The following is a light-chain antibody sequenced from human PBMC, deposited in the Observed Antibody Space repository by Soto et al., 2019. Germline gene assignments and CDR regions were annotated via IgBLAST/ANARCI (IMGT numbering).Light chain of an antibody. CDR3: AAWDDSLNGLV. CDR2: NNN. V-gene: IGLV1-44*01. CDR1: SSNIGSNL. Sequence: QSVLTQPPSASGTPGQRVTISCSGSSSNIGSNLVNWYQQLPGTAPKLVMYNNNQWPSGVPDRFSGSKSGTSASLAISGLQSEDEADYYCAAWDDSLNGLVVGGGTKLTV. J-gene: IGLJ3*02.